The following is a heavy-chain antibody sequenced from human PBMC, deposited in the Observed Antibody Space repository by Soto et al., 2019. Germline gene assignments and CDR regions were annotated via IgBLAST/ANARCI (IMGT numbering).Heavy chain of an antibody. CDR2: IYTSGST. J-gene: IGHJ6*02. V-gene: IGHV4-4*07. CDR3: ARGAPTRVVVITTSYYFDGLDV. D-gene: IGHD3-22*01. CDR1: GGSISSYY. Sequence: PSETLSLTCTVSGGSISSYYWSWIRQPAGKGLEWIGRIYTSGSTNYNPSLKSRVTMSVDTSKNQFSLKRGSVTAADTAGYYCARGAPTRVVVITTSYYFDGLDVCVHETTVA.